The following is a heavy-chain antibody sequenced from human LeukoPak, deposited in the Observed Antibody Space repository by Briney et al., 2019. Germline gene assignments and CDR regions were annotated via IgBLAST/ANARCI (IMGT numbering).Heavy chain of an antibody. CDR1: GGTFSSYA. CDR2: IIPIFGTA. J-gene: IGHJ5*02. D-gene: IGHD3-3*01. CDR3: ARGYDFWSGYFDP. Sequence: WAAVKVSCKASGGTFSSYAISWVRQAPGQGLEWMGGIIPIFGTANYAQKFQGRVTITADESTSTAYMELSSLRSEDTAVYYCARGYDFWSGYFDPWGQGTLVTVSS. V-gene: IGHV1-69*01.